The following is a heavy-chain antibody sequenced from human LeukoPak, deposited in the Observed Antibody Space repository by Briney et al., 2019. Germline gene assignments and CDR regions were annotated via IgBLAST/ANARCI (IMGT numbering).Heavy chain of an antibody. D-gene: IGHD5-18*01. CDR2: IYSDGNT. CDR3: ARGGYNYGGSTDV. J-gene: IGHJ6*02. CDR1: GFTARSNY. V-gene: IGHV3-53*04. Sequence: GGSLRLSCAASGFTARSNYMSWVRQAPGRGLEWVSVIYSDGNTYYADSVKGRLTISRHNSKNTLYLQMNSLRPEDTAVYYCARGGYNYGGSTDVWGQGTTVTVS.